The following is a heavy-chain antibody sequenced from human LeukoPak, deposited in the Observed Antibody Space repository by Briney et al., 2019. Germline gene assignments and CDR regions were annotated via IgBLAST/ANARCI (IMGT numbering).Heavy chain of an antibody. CDR1: GFAFSTIG. CDR3: AKRMGPSIAATDLDY. V-gene: IGHV3-30*18. J-gene: IGHJ4*02. D-gene: IGHD6-13*01. CDR2: ISYDGSNK. Sequence: GGSPRLSCAAPGFAFSTIGMEWGRQAPGKGLEWVAVISYDGSNKYYADSVKGRFTVSRDNSKNTLYLQMNSLRVEDTAVYYCAKRMGPSIAATDLDYWGQGTLVTVSS.